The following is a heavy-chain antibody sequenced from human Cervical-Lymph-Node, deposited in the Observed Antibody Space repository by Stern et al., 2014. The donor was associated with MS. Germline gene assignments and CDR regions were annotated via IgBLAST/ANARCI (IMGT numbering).Heavy chain of an antibody. CDR2: IKQDGSEK. D-gene: IGHD6-13*01. CDR3: ARDSGYSSRWYSADYYYYYGMDV. Sequence: EVQLEESGGGLVQPGGSLRLSCAASGFTFSSYWMSWVRQAPGKGLEWVANIKQDGSEKYYVDSVKGRFTISRDNAKNSLYLQMNSLRAEDTAVYYCARDSGYSSRWYSADYYYYYGMDVWGQGTTVTVSS. CDR1: GFTFSSYW. J-gene: IGHJ6*02. V-gene: IGHV3-7*03.